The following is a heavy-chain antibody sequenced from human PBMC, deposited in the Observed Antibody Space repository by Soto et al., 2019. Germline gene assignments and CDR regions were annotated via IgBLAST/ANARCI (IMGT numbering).Heavy chain of an antibody. CDR2: IRRKANSYTT. V-gene: IGHV3-72*01. CDR3: AMLGGWSGASNDMDV. CDR1: GLIFSDYH. J-gene: IGHJ6*02. Sequence: EVQLVESGGGLVQPGGSLRLSCAASGLIFSDYHMDWVRQAPGKGLEWVDRIRRKANSYTTEYAASVKGRFTISRDDSKNSLYLQMNSVKPEDTAVYYCAMLGGWSGASNDMDVCGQGPTVTVSS. D-gene: IGHD6-19*01.